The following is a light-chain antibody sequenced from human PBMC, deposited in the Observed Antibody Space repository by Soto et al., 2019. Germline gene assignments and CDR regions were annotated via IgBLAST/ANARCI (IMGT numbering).Light chain of an antibody. V-gene: IGLV2-14*01. CDR3: SSYTSSSTLKV. Sequence: QSVLTQPASVSGSPGQSITISCTGTSSDVGGYNYVSWYQQHPGKAPKLMIYDVSNRPSGVSNRFSGSESGNTASLTISGLQAEDEADYYCSSYTSSSTLKVFGTGTKLTVL. CDR1: SSDVGGYNY. J-gene: IGLJ1*01. CDR2: DVS.